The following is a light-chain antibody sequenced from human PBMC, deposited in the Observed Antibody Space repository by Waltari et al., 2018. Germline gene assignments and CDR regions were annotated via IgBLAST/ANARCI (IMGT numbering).Light chain of an antibody. V-gene: IGKV3-20*01. CDR3: QQYGFSPEYT. J-gene: IGKJ2*01. Sequence: EIVLTQSPGTLSLSPGERATLSCRASQSVSSNYLACYQQKPGQAPRLLIAGASSRATGVPDRFNGSGSGTDFTLTISRLEPEDFAMYYCQQYGFSPEYTFGQGTKLDIK. CDR1: QSVSSNY. CDR2: GAS.